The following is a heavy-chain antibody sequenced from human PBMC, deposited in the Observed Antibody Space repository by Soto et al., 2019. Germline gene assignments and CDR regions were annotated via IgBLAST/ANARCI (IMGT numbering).Heavy chain of an antibody. CDR2: INAGNGNT. CDR3: ARAVAVPADFDY. Sequence: QVQLVQSGAEEKKPGASVKVSCKASGYTFTSYAMHWVRQAPGQRLEWMGWINAGNGNTKYSQKFQGRVTITRDTSASTAYMELSSLRSEDTAVFFCARAVAVPADFDYWGQGTLVTISS. V-gene: IGHV1-3*05. D-gene: IGHD6-19*01. J-gene: IGHJ4*02. CDR1: GYTFTSYA.